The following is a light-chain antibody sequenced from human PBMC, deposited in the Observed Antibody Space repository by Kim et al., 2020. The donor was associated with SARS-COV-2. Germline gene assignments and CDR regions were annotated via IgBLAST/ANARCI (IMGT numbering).Light chain of an antibody. CDR1: QSITTY. J-gene: IGKJ4*01. CDR3: QQSYNIPLT. V-gene: IGKV1-39*01. Sequence: ASVGDRVTITCRASQSITTYVNWYQQKPGKAPNLLIYGTSNLQSGVPSRFGGSGFGTDFTLTISNLQPEDSAIYYCQQSYNIPLTFGGGTKVDIK. CDR2: GTS.